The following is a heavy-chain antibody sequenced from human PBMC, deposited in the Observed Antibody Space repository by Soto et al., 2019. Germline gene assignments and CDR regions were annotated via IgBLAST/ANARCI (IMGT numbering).Heavy chain of an antibody. CDR3: DQDVHYDNGAFED. V-gene: IGHV3-9*01. D-gene: IGHD3-9*01. CDR1: GFTCDDYA. Sequence: PGGSLRLSCAASGFTCDDYAMHWVRQARGKGLEWVSGISWYSGSIGDADSVKGRFTISRDNAKNSLYLQRNSLRAEATALHYCDQDVHYDNGAFEDGGQRP. CDR2: ISWYSGSI. J-gene: IGHJ4*02.